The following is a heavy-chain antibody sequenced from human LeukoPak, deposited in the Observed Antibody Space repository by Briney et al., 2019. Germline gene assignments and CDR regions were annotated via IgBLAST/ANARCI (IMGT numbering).Heavy chain of an antibody. V-gene: IGHV3-74*01. Sequence: PGGSLRLSCVDSGFTFSTYWMHWVRQAPGKGLVWVSHISLKNDGSGTSYADSVKGRFTTSRDNAKNSLYLQMNSLRAEDTAVYYCARDAYYYFWSGYYTSDRYYFDYWGQGTLVTVSS. CDR1: GFTFSTYW. J-gene: IGHJ4*02. CDR2: ISLKNDGSGT. CDR3: ARDAYYYFWSGYYTSDRYYFDY. D-gene: IGHD3-3*01.